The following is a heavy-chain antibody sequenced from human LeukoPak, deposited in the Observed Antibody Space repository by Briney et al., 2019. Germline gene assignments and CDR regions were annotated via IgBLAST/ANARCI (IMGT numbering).Heavy chain of an antibody. CDR1: SGYY. V-gene: IGHV4-34*01. Sequence: SETLSLTCTVFSGYYWSCIRQPPGKGLEWIGEINHSGSTNYNPSLKSRVTISVATSKNQFSLKLSSVTAADTAVYYCARRDIAARLNWFDPWGQGTLVTVSS. D-gene: IGHD6-6*01. J-gene: IGHJ5*02. CDR3: ARRDIAARLNWFDP. CDR2: INHSGST.